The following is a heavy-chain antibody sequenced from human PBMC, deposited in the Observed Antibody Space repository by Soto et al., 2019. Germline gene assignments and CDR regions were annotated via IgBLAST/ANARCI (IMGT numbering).Heavy chain of an antibody. J-gene: IGHJ5*02. CDR1: GGTFSSYA. Sequence: QVQLVQSGAEVKKPGSSVKVSCKASGGTFSSYAISWVRQAPGQGLEWMGGIIPIFGTANYAQKFQGRVTITADESTRTAYMELSSLRSEDTAVYYCARGWFGELKPLNWFDPWGQGTLVTVSS. CDR3: ARGWFGELKPLNWFDP. CDR2: IIPIFGTA. V-gene: IGHV1-69*01. D-gene: IGHD3-10*01.